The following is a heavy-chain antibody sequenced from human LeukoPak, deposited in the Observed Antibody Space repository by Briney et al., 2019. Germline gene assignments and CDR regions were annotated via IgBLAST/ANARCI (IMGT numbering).Heavy chain of an antibody. V-gene: IGHV3-23*01. CDR2: IRSDGGYT. D-gene: IGHD6-6*01. J-gene: IGHJ4*02. CDR1: GFTFSSYA. CDR3: AKGGGGPARGYDY. Sequence: GGSLRLSCAASGFTFSSYAMGWVRQAPGKGLEWVSAIRSDGGYTYYADSVKGRFTISRDNSENTLYLQMSSLRAEDTAIYYCAKGGGGPARGYDYWGQGTLVTVSS.